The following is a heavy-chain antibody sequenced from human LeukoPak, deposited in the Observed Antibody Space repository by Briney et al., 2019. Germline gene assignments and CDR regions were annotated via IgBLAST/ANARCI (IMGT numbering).Heavy chain of an antibody. Sequence: SVKVSCKASGYTFTGHYMHWVRQAPGQGLEWMGGIIPIFGTANYAQKFQGRVTITADESTSTAYMELSSLRSEDTAVYYCARGDYGVPAAIRPPEYWGQGTLVTVSS. D-gene: IGHD2-2*01. CDR3: ARGDYGVPAAIRPPEY. CDR1: GYTFTGHY. J-gene: IGHJ4*02. V-gene: IGHV1-69*13. CDR2: IIPIFGTA.